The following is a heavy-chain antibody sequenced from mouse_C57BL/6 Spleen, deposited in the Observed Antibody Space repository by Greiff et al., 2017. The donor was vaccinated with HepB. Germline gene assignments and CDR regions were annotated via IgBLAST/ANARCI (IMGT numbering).Heavy chain of an antibody. V-gene: IGHV5-17*01. J-gene: IGHJ4*01. CDR2: ISSGSSTS. D-gene: IGHD2-2*01. CDR1: GFTFSDYG. CDR3: AREVTTDYYAMDY. Sequence: EVQLVESGGGLVKPGGSLKLSCAASGFTFSDYGMHWVRQAPEKGLEWVAYISSGSSTSYYADTVKGRFSISRDNAKNTLFLQMTSLRSEDTAMYYCAREVTTDYYAMDYWGQGTSVTVSS.